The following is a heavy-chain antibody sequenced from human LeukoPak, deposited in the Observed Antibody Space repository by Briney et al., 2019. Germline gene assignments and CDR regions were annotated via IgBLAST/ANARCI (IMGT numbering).Heavy chain of an antibody. Sequence: SETLSLTCTVSGASISAFHWTWFRQPAGKGLEWIGLIYSSGSTLFNPSLKSRVAMSVDLTKNQLSLKLTSVTAADTAMYYCARKDGDYWGRGTLDTVSS. V-gene: IGHV4-4*07. CDR3: ARKDGDY. J-gene: IGHJ4*02. CDR1: GASISAFH. CDR2: IYSSGST.